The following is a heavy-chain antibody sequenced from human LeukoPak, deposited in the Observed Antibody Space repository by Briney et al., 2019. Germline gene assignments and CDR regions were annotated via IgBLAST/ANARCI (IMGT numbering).Heavy chain of an antibody. CDR1: GVTFSSYA. CDR2: LSGSGDNT. Sequence: GGSLRLSCAACGVTFSSYAMSWVRQAPGKGLEWVSGLSGSGDNTYYADSVKGRFTISRDNSKNTLYVQVNSLGTEDTAAYYCAKGSYYDSSGSFYFDYWGQGTLVTVSS. CDR3: AKGSYYDSSGSFYFDY. V-gene: IGHV3-23*01. J-gene: IGHJ4*02. D-gene: IGHD3-22*01.